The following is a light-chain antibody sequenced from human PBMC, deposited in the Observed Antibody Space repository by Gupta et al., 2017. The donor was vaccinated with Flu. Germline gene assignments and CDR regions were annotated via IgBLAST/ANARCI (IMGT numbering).Light chain of an antibody. CDR3: AEWDGNSRTGL. Sequence: QSVLTQPPSASGTPGQRVSISCSGSRSNIGSFSVYWYQQVPGTAPKLLIFDDNQRPSGVPDRFSGSKSGTSASLAITGLQSEDEADYYWAEWDGNSRTGLFGGGTKLTVL. CDR1: RSNIGSFS. V-gene: IGLV1-44*01. CDR2: DDN. J-gene: IGLJ2*01.